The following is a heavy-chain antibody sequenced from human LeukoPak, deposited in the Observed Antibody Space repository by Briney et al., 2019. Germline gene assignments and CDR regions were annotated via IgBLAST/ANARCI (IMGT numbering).Heavy chain of an antibody. D-gene: IGHD5-18*01. CDR1: GFTFSTYS. J-gene: IGHJ3*02. V-gene: IGHV3-21*01. Sequence: GGSLRLSCAASGFTFSTYSMNWVRQAPGKGLEWVSFISSSSSYIYYADSVKGRFTISRDNAKNSLYLQMNSLRAEDTAVYYCARDAAGGIQLWPRPAFDIWGQGTMVTVSS. CDR2: ISSSSSYI. CDR3: ARDAAGGIQLWPRPAFDI.